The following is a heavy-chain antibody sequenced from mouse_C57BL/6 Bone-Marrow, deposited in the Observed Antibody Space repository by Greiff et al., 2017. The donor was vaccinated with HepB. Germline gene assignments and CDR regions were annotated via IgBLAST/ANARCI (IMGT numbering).Heavy chain of an antibody. CDR2: ISSGGDYI. CDR1: GFTFSSYA. V-gene: IGHV5-9-1*02. CDR3: TRARSFTTVVATDWYFDV. Sequence: EVKLMESGEGLVKPGGSLKLSCAASGFTFSSYAMSWVRQTPEKRLEWVAYISSGGDYIYYADTVKGRFTISRDNARNTLYLQMSSLKSEDTAMYYCTRARSFTTVVATDWYFDVWGTGTTVTVSS. D-gene: IGHD1-1*01. J-gene: IGHJ1*03.